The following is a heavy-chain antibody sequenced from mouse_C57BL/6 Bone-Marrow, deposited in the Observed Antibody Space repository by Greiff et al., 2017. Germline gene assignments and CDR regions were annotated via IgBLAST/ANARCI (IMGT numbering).Heavy chain of an antibody. V-gene: IGHV1-55*01. CDR3: ARNDGYLAWFAY. Sequence: VKLQEPGAGFVKPGASVKISCAASGYTFTSYWITWVRQSPGQGLEWIGDICPGSGSTNYNEKFKGKATLTVDTSSSTAYMQLSSLTSEDSAVYYCARNDGYLAWFAYWGQGTLVTVSA. CDR1: GYTFTSYW. D-gene: IGHD2-3*01. J-gene: IGHJ3*01. CDR2: ICPGSGST.